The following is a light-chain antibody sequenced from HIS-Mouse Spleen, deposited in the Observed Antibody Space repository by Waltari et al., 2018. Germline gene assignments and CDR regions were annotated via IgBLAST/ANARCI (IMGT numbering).Light chain of an antibody. CDR1: ALPKKY. CDR2: EDS. CDR3: YSTDSSGNHRV. V-gene: IGLV3-10*01. J-gene: IGLJ2*01. Sequence: SYELTQPPSVSVSPGQTARITCSGDALPKKYAYWYQQKSGQAPVLVIAEDSKRPSGVPERFSGSSSGTMATLTISGAQVEYEADYYCYSTDSSGNHRVFGGGTKLTVL.